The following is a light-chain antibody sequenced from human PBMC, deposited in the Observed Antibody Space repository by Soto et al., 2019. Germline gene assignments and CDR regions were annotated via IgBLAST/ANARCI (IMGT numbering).Light chain of an antibody. CDR3: QKYGSSPFT. Sequence: EIVLTQSPGTLSLSPGERATLSCRASQSVSSSYLAWYQQKPGQAPRLLVYGASSRATGIPDRFSGSGSGTDLTLTISRVEPEDCAVYYCQKYGSSPFTFVPGTRVDIK. V-gene: IGKV3-20*01. CDR2: GAS. CDR1: QSVSSSY. J-gene: IGKJ3*01.